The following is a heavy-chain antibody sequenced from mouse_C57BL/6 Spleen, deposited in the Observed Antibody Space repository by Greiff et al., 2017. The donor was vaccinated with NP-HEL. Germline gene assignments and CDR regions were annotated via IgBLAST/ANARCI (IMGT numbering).Heavy chain of an antibody. CDR1: GFNIKDYY. D-gene: IGHD2-5*01. CDR2: IDPEDGDT. J-gene: IGHJ3*01. Sequence: VHVEQSGAELVRPGASLKLSCTASGFNIKDYYMHWVKQRPDQGLEWIGRIDPEDGDTEYAEKFQGKATMTADTSSNTAYLQLSNLTSEDTAAYYCTTPHSNYAWFADWRQGTLVTVSA. V-gene: IGHV14-1*01. CDR3: TTPHSNYAWFAD.